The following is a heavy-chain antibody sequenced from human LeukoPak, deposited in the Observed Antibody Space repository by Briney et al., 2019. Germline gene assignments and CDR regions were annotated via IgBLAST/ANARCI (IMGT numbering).Heavy chain of an antibody. D-gene: IGHD3-3*01. Sequence: GGALRLSCAASGFTFSGSTIDWVRQASGKGLEWVGRIRSKANSYATGYTASGKGRLNMYREERKKKAYMKMDREKSEDTSVYYCTRHLDSEYYDFWSGNVGDNWFDPWGQGTLVTVSS. V-gene: IGHV3-73*01. CDR2: IRSKANSYAT. CDR1: GFTFSGST. J-gene: IGHJ5*02. CDR3: TRHLDSEYYDFWSGNVGDNWFDP.